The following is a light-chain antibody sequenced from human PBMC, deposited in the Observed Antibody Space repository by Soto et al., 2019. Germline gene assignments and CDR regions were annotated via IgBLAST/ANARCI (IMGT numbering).Light chain of an antibody. CDR2: RAS. CDR3: QQYYSTPPT. V-gene: IGKV4-1*01. J-gene: IGKJ1*01. CDR1: QSVLYSSNNKNY. Sequence: DIVMTQSPDSLAVSLGERATINCKSSQSVLYSSNNKNYLAWYQQKPGQPPKLLIYRASTRESGVPDRFSGSGSGTDFTHTISSLQAEDVAVYYCQQYYSTPPTFGQGTKVEIK.